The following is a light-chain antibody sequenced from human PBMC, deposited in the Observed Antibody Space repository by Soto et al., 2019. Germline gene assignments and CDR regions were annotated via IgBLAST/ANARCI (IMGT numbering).Light chain of an antibody. CDR3: QQYNSYSRT. V-gene: IGKV1-5*03. CDR1: QSISSW. Sequence: DIPMTQSPSTLSASVGDRVTITCRASQSISSWLAWYQQKAGKVPKLLIYKASSLESGVPSRFSGSGSGTEFTLTISSLQPDDFATYYCQQYNSYSRTFGQGTRVEIK. CDR2: KAS. J-gene: IGKJ1*01.